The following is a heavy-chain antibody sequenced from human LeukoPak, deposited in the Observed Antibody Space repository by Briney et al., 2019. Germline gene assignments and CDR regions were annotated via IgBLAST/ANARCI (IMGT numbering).Heavy chain of an antibody. CDR3: ARDPNLGYCSSTRCHPPD. CDR2: IIPIFGTA. V-gene: IGHV1-69*06. D-gene: IGHD2-2*01. CDR1: GCTFSSYA. J-gene: IGHJ4*02. Sequence: SVKVSCNASGCTFSSYAIRWGLQAPRERREVRGGIIPIFGTANYPQKFQSRVTITADKSTSTAYMELSSLRSEDTAVYYCARDPNLGYCSSTRCHPPDWGQGTLVTVPS.